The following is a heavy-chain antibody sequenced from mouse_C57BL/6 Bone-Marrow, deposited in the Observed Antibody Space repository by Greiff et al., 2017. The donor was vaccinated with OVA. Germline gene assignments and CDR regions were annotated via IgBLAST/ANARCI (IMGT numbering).Heavy chain of an antibody. J-gene: IGHJ3*01. D-gene: IGHD1-1*01. Sequence: EVKLMESGGGLVQPGGSLSLSCAASGFTFTDYYMSWVRQPPGKALEWLGFIRNKANGYTTEYSASVKGRFTISRDNSQSILYLQMNALRAEDSATYYCARYIGYYGSSPFAYWGQGTLVTVSA. CDR2: IRNKANGYTT. CDR3: ARYIGYYGSSPFAY. V-gene: IGHV7-3*01. CDR1: GFTFTDYY.